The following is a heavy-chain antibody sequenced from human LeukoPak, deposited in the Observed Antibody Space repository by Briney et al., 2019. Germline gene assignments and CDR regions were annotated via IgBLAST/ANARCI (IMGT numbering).Heavy chain of an antibody. D-gene: IGHD6-13*01. V-gene: IGHV3-21*01. CDR1: GFTFSSYS. J-gene: IGHJ6*03. CDR3: ARAAIAAARIYYYMDV. CDR2: ISTSSSYI. Sequence: GALRLSCAASGFTFSSYSMNWVRQAPGKGLEWVSFISTSSSYIHNADSVKGRFTISRDNAENSLYLQMNSLRAEDTAVYYCARAAIAAARIYYYMDVWGKGTTVTVSS.